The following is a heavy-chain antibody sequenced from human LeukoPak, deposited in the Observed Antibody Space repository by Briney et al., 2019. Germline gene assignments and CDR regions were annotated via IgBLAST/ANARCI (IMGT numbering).Heavy chain of an antibody. J-gene: IGHJ6*02. Sequence: SETLSLTCTVSGGSISSYYWSWIRQPPGKGLEWIGYIYYSGSTNYNPSLKSRVTISVDTSKNQFSLKLSSVTAADTAVYYCARGYGDYGDYLREYYYYGMDVWGQGTTVTVSS. V-gene: IGHV4-59*01. D-gene: IGHD4-17*01. CDR3: ARGYGDYGDYLREYYYYGMDV. CDR1: GGSISSYY. CDR2: IYYSGST.